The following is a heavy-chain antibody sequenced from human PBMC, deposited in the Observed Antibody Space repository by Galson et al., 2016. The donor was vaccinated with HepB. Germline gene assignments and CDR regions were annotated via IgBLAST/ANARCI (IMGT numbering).Heavy chain of an antibody. D-gene: IGHD5-24*01. CDR3: ARGQDPYKIRD. CDR2: VHPSQIT. CDR1: GGSFSNYY. J-gene: IGHJ4*02. V-gene: IGHV4-34*01. Sequence: ETLSLTCAVYGGSFSNYYCSWIRQPPGKGLERIGEVHPSQITNYNPSLMSRVTISVDTSKNQFSLKVTSVTAADTAVYYCARGQDPYKIRDWGQGTLVTVSS.